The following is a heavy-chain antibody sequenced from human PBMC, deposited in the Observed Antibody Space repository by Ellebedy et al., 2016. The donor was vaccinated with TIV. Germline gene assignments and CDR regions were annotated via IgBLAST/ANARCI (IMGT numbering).Heavy chain of an antibody. J-gene: IGHJ4*02. V-gene: IGHV4-39*01. CDR2: IYYSGRT. CDR3: AAIQGGADY. Sequence: SETLSLXXTVSGGSISSSSYSWGWIRQPPGKGLEWIGSIYYSGRTYYNPSLKSRVTISVDTSKNQFSLKLSSVTAADTAVYYCAAIQGGADYWGQGTLVTVSS. D-gene: IGHD3-16*01. CDR1: GGSISSSSYS.